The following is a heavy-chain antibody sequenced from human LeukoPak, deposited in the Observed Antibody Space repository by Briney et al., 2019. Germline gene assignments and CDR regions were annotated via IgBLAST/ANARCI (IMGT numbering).Heavy chain of an antibody. CDR3: ARHWEL. J-gene: IGHJ4*02. Sequence: GGSLRLSCVASGFTSSAFWMSWVRQAPGKGLEWVALIYSDETTYYADSVKGRFTISRDNSKSTLYLQMNSLRAEDTAVYYCARHWELRGQGTLVTVSS. V-gene: IGHV3-66*04. D-gene: IGHD1-26*01. CDR1: GFTSSAFW. CDR2: IYSDETT.